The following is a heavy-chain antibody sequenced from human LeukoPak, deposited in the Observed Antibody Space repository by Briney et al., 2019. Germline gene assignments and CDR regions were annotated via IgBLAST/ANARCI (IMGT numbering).Heavy chain of an antibody. CDR2: IFHGGST. D-gene: IGHD5/OR15-5a*01. J-gene: IGHJ4*02. CDR1: GDSISGSVRY. CDR3: AGHRASTTRNS. Sequence: SETLSLTCTVSGDSISGSVRYSGWIRQPPGKGLEWIGGIFHGGSTFYNPSFTSRVTISTDTSKNQFSLRLISVTAADTGMYYCAGHRASTTRNSWGQGTLVSVSS. V-gene: IGHV4-39*07.